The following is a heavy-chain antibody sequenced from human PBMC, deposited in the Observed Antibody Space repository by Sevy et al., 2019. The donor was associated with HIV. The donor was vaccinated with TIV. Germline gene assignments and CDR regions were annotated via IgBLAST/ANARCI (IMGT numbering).Heavy chain of an antibody. J-gene: IGHJ5*02. CDR3: AKDHDNNRFDP. V-gene: IGHV3-23*01. Sequence: GGSLRLSCAASGFTFNIYAMTWVRQAPGKGLEWVSTISVSGGSTYYADSVKGRFTISRDNSKNTLYLQMNSLRAEDTAVYYCAKDHDNNRFDPWGQGTLVTVSS. CDR2: ISVSGGST. D-gene: IGHD3-9*01. CDR1: GFTFNIYA.